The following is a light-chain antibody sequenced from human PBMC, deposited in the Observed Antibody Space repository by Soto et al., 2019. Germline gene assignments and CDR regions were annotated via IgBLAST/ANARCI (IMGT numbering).Light chain of an antibody. CDR2: AAS. J-gene: IGKJ2*01. Sequence: DIQMTQSPSSLSASVGDRVTSTCRSSQAISNSLAWLQQKPGKAPKSLMYAASRLQSGVPAKFSGSGSGTDFTLTINSLQPEDFAIYYCQQYNSYPYTFGQGTKVDIK. CDR1: QAISNS. V-gene: IGKV1-16*02. CDR3: QQYNSYPYT.